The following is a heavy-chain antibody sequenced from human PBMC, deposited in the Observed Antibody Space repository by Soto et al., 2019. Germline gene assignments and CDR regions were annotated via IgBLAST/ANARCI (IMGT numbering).Heavy chain of an antibody. J-gene: IGHJ4*02. CDR1: GGSISSGDYY. CDR2: IYYSGST. Sequence: QVQLQESGPGLVKPSQTLSLTCTVSGGSISSGDYYWSWIRQPPGKGLEWIGYIYYSGSTYYNPSLKSRVTISVDTSKNQFSLKLSSVTAADTAVYYCARGLLGITGTTTTTFDYWGQGTLVTVSS. D-gene: IGHD1-7*01. CDR3: ARGLLGITGTTTTTFDY. V-gene: IGHV4-30-4*01.